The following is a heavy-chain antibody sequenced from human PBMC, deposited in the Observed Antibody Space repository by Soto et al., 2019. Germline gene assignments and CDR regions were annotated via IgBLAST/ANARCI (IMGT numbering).Heavy chain of an antibody. V-gene: IGHV4-34*01. Sequence: SETLSLTCAVYGGSFSGYYWSWIRQPPGKGLEWIGEINHSGSTNYNPSLKSRVTISVDTSKNQFSLKLSSVTAADTAVYYCARFKNRGGDYSTYYYYGMDVWRQGTTVTVSS. CDR2: INHSGST. CDR3: ARFKNRGGDYSTYYYYGMDV. CDR1: GGSFSGYY. D-gene: IGHD2-21*02. J-gene: IGHJ6*02.